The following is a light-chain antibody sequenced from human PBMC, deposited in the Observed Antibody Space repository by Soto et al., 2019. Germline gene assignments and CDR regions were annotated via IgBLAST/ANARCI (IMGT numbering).Light chain of an antibody. CDR1: QSVSSN. J-gene: IGKJ1*01. CDR3: QEYDTPWT. Sequence: MTQSPATVSVSPGVIATLSCRASQSVSSNLAWYQQKPGQAPRVLIYAASTRATGIPDRFSGSGSGKQCTVNESRLHSEHSGVYLCQEYDTPWTLGPGTKVDIK. V-gene: IGKV3-15*01. CDR2: AAS.